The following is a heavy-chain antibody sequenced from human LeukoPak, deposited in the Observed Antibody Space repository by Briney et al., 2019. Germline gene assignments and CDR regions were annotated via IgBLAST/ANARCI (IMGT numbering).Heavy chain of an antibody. V-gene: IGHV3-33*01. CDR3: TRDLTIRYFDWSPDY. CDR1: GFTFSNYG. CDR2: IWYDGSNK. D-gene: IGHD3-9*01. Sequence: GRSLRLSCAASGFTFSNYGMHWVRQAPGKGLEWVAIIWYDGSNKYYADSVKGRFTISRDNSKNTLYPQINSLRAEDTAVYYCTRDLTIRYFDWSPDYWGQGTLVTVSS. J-gene: IGHJ4*02.